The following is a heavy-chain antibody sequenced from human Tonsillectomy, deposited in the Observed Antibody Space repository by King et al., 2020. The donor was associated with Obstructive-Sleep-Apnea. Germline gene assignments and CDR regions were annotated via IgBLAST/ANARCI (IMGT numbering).Heavy chain of an antibody. D-gene: IGHD3-22*01. J-gene: IGHJ4*02. V-gene: IGHV1-69*10. Sequence: QLVQSGAEVKKPGSSGKVSCKASGGTFSSYAISWVRPAPGQALECMVGIIPTLGLANYAQTFQRTVPITADKSTSTAYMELSSLRSEDTAVYYCAHGGYYDSSGYYYDYFDYWGQGTLVTVSS. CDR3: AHGGYYDSSGYYYDYFDY. CDR2: IIPTLGLA. CDR1: GGTFSSYA.